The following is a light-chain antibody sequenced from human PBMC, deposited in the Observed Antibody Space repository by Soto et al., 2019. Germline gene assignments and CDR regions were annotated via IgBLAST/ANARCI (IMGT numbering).Light chain of an antibody. CDR2: GAS. CDR3: QQYNDWPPKIT. CDR1: QSVSSN. V-gene: IGKV3-15*01. Sequence: EILMTQSPATLSVSPGERATLSCRASQSVSSNLAWYQQKPGQAPRLLIYGASTRATGIPARFSGSGSGTEFTLNISSLQSEDFAGYYCQQYNDWPPKITFGQGTRREIK. J-gene: IGKJ5*01.